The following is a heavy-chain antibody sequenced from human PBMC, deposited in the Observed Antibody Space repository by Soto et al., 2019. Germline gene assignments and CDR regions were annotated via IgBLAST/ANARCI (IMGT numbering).Heavy chain of an antibody. CDR2: IYYSGST. D-gene: IGHD6-19*01. J-gene: IGHJ5*02. V-gene: IGHV4-61*01. CDR3: ARDGTSGWHNWFDP. Sequence: SETLSLTCTVSGGSVSSGSYYWSWIRQPPGKGLEWIGYIYYSGSTNYNPSLKSRVTISVDTSKNQFSLKLSSVTAADTAVYYCARDGTSGWHNWFDPWGQGTLVTVSS. CDR1: GGSVSSGSYY.